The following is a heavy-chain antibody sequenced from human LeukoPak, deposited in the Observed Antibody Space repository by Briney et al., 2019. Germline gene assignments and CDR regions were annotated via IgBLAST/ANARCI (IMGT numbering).Heavy chain of an antibody. V-gene: IGHV4-39*01. D-gene: IGHD4-23*01. Sequence: SETLSLTCTVSGGSLSSSSYYWGWIRQPPGKGLEWIGSIYYSGTTYYNPFLKSRVTISVDTSQNQFSLKLSSVTATDTAVYYCARLGGGNSAYSYAFDIWGQGTMVTVSS. CDR3: ARLGGGNSAYSYAFDI. CDR1: GGSLSSSSYY. J-gene: IGHJ3*02. CDR2: IYYSGTT.